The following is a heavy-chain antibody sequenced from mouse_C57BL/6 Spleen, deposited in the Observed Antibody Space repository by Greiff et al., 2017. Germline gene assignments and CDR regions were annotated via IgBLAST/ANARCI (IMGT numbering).Heavy chain of an antibody. CDR1: GYSFTGYY. CDR2: INPSTGGT. CDR3: ARNDYASY. J-gene: IGHJ3*01. Sequence: VQLQQSGPELVKPGASVKISCKASGYSFTGYYMNWVKQSPEKSLEWIGEINPSTGGTTYNQKFKAKATLTVDKSSSTAYMQLQSLTSEDSAVXYCARNDYASYWGQGTLVTVSA. V-gene: IGHV1-42*01. D-gene: IGHD2-4*01.